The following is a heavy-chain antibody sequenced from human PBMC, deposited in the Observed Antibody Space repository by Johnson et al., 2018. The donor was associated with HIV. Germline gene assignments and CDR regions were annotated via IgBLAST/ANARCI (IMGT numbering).Heavy chain of an antibody. CDR1: QFSFTSYY. J-gene: IGHJ3*02. CDR3: ARSATGTTADAFDI. V-gene: IGHV3-25*03. CDR2: VNPNGGDT. Sequence: EVQLVESGGGLAKPAWSPRLSCAASQFSFTSYYMNCVRQAPGNGLELVGQVNPNGGDTYLIDSGKDRFNTSRDNAKNTLHLQMNSLRAEDTAVYYCARSATGTTADAFDIWGQGTMVTDSS. D-gene: IGHD1-7*01.